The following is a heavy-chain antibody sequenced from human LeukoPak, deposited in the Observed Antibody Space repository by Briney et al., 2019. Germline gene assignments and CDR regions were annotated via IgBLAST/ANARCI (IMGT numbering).Heavy chain of an antibody. CDR3: ARPGNTGTDYFQF. J-gene: IGHJ4*02. Sequence: GQSLKISCKGSCSSFTNYWIGWVRQMPGKGLEWVGFIYPGDSDTRYSPSFQGQVTISADKSITTAYLQWSSLKASDTAIYYCARPGNTGTDYFQFWGQGPLVTVSS. CDR2: IYPGDSDT. V-gene: IGHV5-51*01. CDR1: CSSFTNYW. D-gene: IGHD1-7*01.